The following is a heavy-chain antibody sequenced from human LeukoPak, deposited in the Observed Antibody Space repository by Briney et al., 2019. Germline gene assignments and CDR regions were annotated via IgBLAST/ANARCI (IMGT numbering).Heavy chain of an antibody. V-gene: IGHV3-15*01. Sequence: PGGSLRLSCAASGLTLSNAWMTWVRQALGKGLEWVARIKSKTDGGIKDYAAPVKGTFTISRDDSENTVYLQMNSLKIEDTAVYYCATGRSGYFDSWGQGTLVFVSS. CDR1: GLTLSNAW. CDR3: ATGRSGYFDS. J-gene: IGHJ4*02. CDR2: IKSKTDGGIK.